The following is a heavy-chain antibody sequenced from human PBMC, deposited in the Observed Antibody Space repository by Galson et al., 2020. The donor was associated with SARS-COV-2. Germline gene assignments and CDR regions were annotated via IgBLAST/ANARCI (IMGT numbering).Heavy chain of an antibody. CDR3: ARGPNYYYMDV. J-gene: IGHJ6*03. CDR1: GFTFSNYG. CDR2: ISYDGSNK. Sequence: GGSLRLSCAASGFTFSNYGMHWVRQAPGKGLEWVAVISYDGSNKYYTDSVKGRFTISRDNSKSTLFLQMNSLRAEDTAVYYCARGPNYYYMDVWGKGTTVTVSS. V-gene: IGHV3-30*03.